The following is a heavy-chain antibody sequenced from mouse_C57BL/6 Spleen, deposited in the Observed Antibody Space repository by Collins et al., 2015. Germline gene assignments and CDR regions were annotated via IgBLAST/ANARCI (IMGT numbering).Heavy chain of an antibody. CDR2: IHYGGST. D-gene: IGHD2-1*01. CDR1: GYSITSGYS. CDR3: ATGYYGNPYAMDY. Sequence: DVQLQESGPDLVKPSQSLSLTCTVTGYSITSGYSWHWIRQFPGNKLKWMGYIHYGGSTNYNPSLKGRISITRDTSKNQFFLQLNSVTTEDTATYYCATGYYGNPYAMDYWGQGTSVTVSS. V-gene: IGHV3-1*02. J-gene: IGHJ4*01.